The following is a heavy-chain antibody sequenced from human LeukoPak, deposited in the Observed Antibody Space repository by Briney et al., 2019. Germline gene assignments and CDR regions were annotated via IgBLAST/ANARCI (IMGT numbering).Heavy chain of an antibody. V-gene: IGHV3-48*04. D-gene: IGHD5-24*01. CDR2: ISSSATSI. Sequence: PGGSLRLSCAASAFTFSSYGMKWVRQAPGKGLEWVSYISSSATSIYYADSVKGRFTISRDNAKNSLFLQMNSLRAEDTAVYHCARASTVGYDYWGQGTLVTVSS. CDR1: AFTFSSYG. CDR3: ARASTVGYDY. J-gene: IGHJ4*02.